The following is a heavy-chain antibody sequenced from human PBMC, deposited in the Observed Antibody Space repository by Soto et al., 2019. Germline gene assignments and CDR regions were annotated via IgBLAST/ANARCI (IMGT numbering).Heavy chain of an antibody. V-gene: IGHV4-59*01. Sequence: SETLSLTCSVSCGVTGNYYWSWIRQPPGKGLEWIGYIYDSGTTHYNPSLKGRVTISVGTSKSQFSLNLNSVTAADTAVYYCARGLTTATTPYDYWGPGTLVTVSS. D-gene: IGHD1-1*01. CDR1: CGVTGNYY. CDR3: ARGLTTATTPYDY. J-gene: IGHJ4*02. CDR2: IYDSGTT.